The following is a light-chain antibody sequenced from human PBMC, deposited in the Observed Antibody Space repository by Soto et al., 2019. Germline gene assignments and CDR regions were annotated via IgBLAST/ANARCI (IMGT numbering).Light chain of an antibody. J-gene: IGLJ1*01. CDR2: DDS. Sequence: SYDLTQPPSVSVAPGQTARITFGGNNIGSESVHWYQQRPGQAPVLVVYDDSDRPSGIPERFSGSNSANTATLTISRVEAGDEADYYCQVWYSSTDLYVFGSGTKV. CDR1: NIGSES. V-gene: IGLV3-21*02. CDR3: QVWYSSTDLYV.